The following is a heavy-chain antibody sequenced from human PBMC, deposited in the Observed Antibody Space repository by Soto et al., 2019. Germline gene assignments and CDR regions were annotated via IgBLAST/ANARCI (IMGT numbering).Heavy chain of an antibody. CDR2: SRNKANSYTT. D-gene: IGHD2-21*02. V-gene: IGHV3-72*01. Sequence: EVQLVESGGGLVQPGGSLRLSCAASGFTFSDHYMDWVRQAPGKGLEWVGRSRNKANSYTTEYAASVKGRFTISRDDSKNSLYLQMNSLKTEDTAVYYCGRVRASCGGDCSIDYWGQGTLVTVSS. CDR3: GRVRASCGGDCSIDY. J-gene: IGHJ4*02. CDR1: GFTFSDHY.